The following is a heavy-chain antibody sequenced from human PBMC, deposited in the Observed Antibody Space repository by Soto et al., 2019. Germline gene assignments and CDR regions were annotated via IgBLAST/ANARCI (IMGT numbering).Heavy chain of an antibody. CDR2: ISGSDGKT. Sequence: GGSLRLSCVASGFSFGSYALTWVRQAPGKGLEWVSSISGSDGKTFYADAVKGRFSISRDISQSTLYLQTNSLRADDTAIYYCERWSYLAYWGQGTRVTVSS. CDR1: GFSFGSYA. V-gene: IGHV3-23*01. CDR3: ERWSYLAY. D-gene: IGHD3-10*01. J-gene: IGHJ4*02.